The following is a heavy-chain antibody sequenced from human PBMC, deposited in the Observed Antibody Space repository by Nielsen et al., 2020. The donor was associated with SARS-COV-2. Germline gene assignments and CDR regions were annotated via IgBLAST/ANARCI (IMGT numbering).Heavy chain of an antibody. J-gene: IGHJ1*01. V-gene: IGHV3-20*01. Sequence: WIRQPPGKGLEWVSGINWNGGSTGYADSVKGRFTISRDNAKNSLYLQMNSLRAEDTALYHCARGIAVAGTGYFQHWGQGTLVTVSS. CDR3: ARGIAVAGTGYFQH. D-gene: IGHD6-19*01. CDR2: INWNGGST.